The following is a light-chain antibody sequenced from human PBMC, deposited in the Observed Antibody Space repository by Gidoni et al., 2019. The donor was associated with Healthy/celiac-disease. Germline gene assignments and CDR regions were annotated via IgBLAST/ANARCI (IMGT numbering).Light chain of an antibody. J-gene: IGKJ1*01. V-gene: IGKV4-1*01. CDR3: QQYYTTPRT. Sequence: DIVMTQSPDSLALSLGERATLNCTSSQTVLQSYNNYNYLAWYQQKPGQPPKLLIYWASTRESGVPDRFSGSGSGTDFTLTISSLQAEDVAVYYCQQYYTTPRTFXXXTKVEIK. CDR2: WAS. CDR1: QTVLQSYNNYNY.